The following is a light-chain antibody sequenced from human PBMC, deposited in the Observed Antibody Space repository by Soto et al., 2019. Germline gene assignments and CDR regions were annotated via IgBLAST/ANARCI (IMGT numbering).Light chain of an antibody. CDR1: QSVSTN. V-gene: IGKV3-15*01. CDR2: FAS. J-gene: IGKJ1*01. Sequence: IVITQSPATLSVSPRERAALSCRASQSVSTNLAWYQQKPGQPPRLLIYFASTRATAVPARFTAGGSGTEFTLTISSLQSDDLAVYYCQQYDKWPRTFGQGTKVDI. CDR3: QQYDKWPRT.